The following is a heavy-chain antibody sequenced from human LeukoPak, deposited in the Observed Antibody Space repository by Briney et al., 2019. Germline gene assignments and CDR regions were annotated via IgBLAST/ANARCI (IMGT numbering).Heavy chain of an antibody. V-gene: IGHV4-4*07. CDR1: AGSISNSY. CDR3: GRQYIGSGKYYYARDV. D-gene: IGHD3-10*01. Sequence: SETLSLTCTLSAGSISNSYWSWIRQPAGEGLESIGRIYTSSSTTYSPSLKTPVTMSVDTSKNHFFLQLSSVTAADTVVYYCGRQYIGSGKYYYARDVWGQGTTVTVSS. J-gene: IGHJ6*02. CDR2: IYTSSST.